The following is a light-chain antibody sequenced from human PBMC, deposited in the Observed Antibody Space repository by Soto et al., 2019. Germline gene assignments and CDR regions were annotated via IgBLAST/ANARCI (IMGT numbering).Light chain of an antibody. CDR1: QSVSSN. Sequence: EIVMTQSPATLSVSPGERATLSCRASQSVSSNLAWYQQKPGQAPRLLIYGASTRATGIPARFSGSGSGTEFTLTISSLQLEDFAVYYCQHYDNWPRTIGQGTKVEIK. V-gene: IGKV3-15*01. CDR3: QHYDNWPRT. J-gene: IGKJ1*01. CDR2: GAS.